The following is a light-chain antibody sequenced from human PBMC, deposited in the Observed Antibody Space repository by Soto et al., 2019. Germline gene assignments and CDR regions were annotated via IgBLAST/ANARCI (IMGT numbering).Light chain of an antibody. Sequence: EIVLSQSPATLSLSPGERASLSCRASQSISVYLAWYQQKSGQPPRLLIYDASNRATGIPARFSGSGSGTDFTLNISSLEPEDFAVYYCHQRTRWPPTVGGGTKVEI. CDR3: HQRTRWPPT. CDR1: QSISVY. J-gene: IGKJ4*01. V-gene: IGKV3-11*01. CDR2: DAS.